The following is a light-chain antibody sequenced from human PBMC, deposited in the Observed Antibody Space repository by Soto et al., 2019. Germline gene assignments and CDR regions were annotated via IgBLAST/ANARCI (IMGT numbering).Light chain of an antibody. Sequence: QSVRTQPASVSGSPGQSITISCTGTSSDVGGYNYVSWYQQRPGKAPKLMIYEVSNRPSGVSHRFSGSKSGNTASLTISGLQAEDEADYYCTSYTSSSTLYVFGTGTKVTV. CDR1: SSDVGGYNY. J-gene: IGLJ1*01. CDR3: TSYTSSSTLYV. V-gene: IGLV2-14*01. CDR2: EVS.